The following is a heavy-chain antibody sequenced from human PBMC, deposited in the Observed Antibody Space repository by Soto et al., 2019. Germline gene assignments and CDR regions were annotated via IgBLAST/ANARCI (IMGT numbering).Heavy chain of an antibody. J-gene: IGHJ6*02. D-gene: IGHD1-7*01. Sequence: SVKVSCKACGGTFSSYAISWVRQAPGQGLEWMGGIIPIFGTANYAQKFQGRVTITADESTSTAYMELSSLRSEDTAVYYCARTTGTARPYYFYGMDVWGQGTTVTVSS. CDR1: GGTFSSYA. V-gene: IGHV1-69*13. CDR3: ARTTGTARPYYFYGMDV. CDR2: IIPIFGTA.